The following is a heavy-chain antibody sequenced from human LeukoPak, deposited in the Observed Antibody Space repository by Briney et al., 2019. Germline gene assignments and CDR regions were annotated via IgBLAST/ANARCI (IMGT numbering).Heavy chain of an antibody. J-gene: IGHJ4*02. CDR1: GFTVSSNY. CDR3: ARGSNEYSYGYMGY. Sequence: GGSLRLSCAASGFTVSSNYMSWVRQAPGKGLEWVSVIYSGGSTYYADSVKGRFTISRDNSKNTLYLQMNSLRAEDTAVYYCARGSNEYSYGYMGYWGQGTLVTVSS. D-gene: IGHD5-18*01. CDR2: IYSGGST. V-gene: IGHV3-53*01.